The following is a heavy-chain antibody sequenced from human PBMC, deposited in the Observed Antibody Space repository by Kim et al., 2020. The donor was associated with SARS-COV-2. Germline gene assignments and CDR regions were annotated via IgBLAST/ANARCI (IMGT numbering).Heavy chain of an antibody. D-gene: IGHD3-22*01. CDR2: IYYSGNT. V-gene: IGHV4-31*03. J-gene: IGHJ5*02. Sequence: SETLSLTCSVSGGSVRSSAYYWSWIRQLPGRGLEWIGYIYYSGNTYYNPSLKSRVTISVDTSKNQFSLKLSSVTAADTAVYYCARESGDYSDGSGYYWRWFDRWGQGTLVTVSS. CDR1: GGSVRSSAYY. CDR3: ARESGDYSDGSGYYWRWFDR.